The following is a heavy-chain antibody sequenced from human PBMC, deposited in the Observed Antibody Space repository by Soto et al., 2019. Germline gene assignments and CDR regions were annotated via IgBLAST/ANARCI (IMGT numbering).Heavy chain of an antibody. Sequence: EVQLLESGGGLVQPGGSLRLSCAASGVNFANYAMTWVRQAPGKGLEWVSSLTGTGFTIHYADSVKGRFTISRDNSKHMVFLQLDSLRAEDTAVYFCAKDQVAARRFYYYGMDVWGHGTTVTVSS. CDR2: LTGTGFTI. D-gene: IGHD6-6*01. J-gene: IGHJ6*02. V-gene: IGHV3-23*01. CDR1: GVNFANYA. CDR3: AKDQVAARRFYYYGMDV.